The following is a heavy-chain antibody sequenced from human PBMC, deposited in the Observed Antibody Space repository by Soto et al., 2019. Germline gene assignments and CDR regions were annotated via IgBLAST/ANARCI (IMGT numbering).Heavy chain of an antibody. V-gene: IGHV1-2*04. Sequence: ASVKVSCKASGYTFTGYYLHWVRQAPGQGLEWMGWINPNSAATNYAQKLQGWVTITRDTSISTVYMELSRLTSDDTAVYYCARDLAGASFFDSWGQGTLVTVSS. J-gene: IGHJ4*02. CDR3: ARDLAGASFFDS. CDR1: GYTFTGYY. D-gene: IGHD3-10*01. CDR2: INPNSAAT.